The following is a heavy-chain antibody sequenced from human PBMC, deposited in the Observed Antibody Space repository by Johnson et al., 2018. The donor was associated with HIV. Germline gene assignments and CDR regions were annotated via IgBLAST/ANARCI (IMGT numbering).Heavy chain of an antibody. V-gene: IGHV3-30*03. D-gene: IGHD3-10*01. CDR3: ARSRGPMRKDAFDI. J-gene: IGHJ3*02. CDR1: GFTFSDYG. CDR2: ISYDGSNK. Sequence: VQLVESGGGVVQPGRSLRLSCAVSGFTFSDYGMHWVRQAPGKGLEWVAVISYDGSNKYYADSVKGRFTISRDNSKNTLYLQMNSLRAEDTAVYYCARSRGPMRKDAFDIWGQGTKVTVSS.